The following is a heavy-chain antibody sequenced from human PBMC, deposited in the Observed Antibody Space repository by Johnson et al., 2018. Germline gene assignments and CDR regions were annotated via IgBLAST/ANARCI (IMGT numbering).Heavy chain of an antibody. J-gene: IGHJ6*02. CDR2: ISSSSDSI. CDR1: GFTFKSYI. CDR3: ARGGASRIPWARNSYYYYMDV. Sequence: EVQLVETGGGLVQPGGSLRLSCAASGFTFKSYIMNWVRQAPGKGLEWVSYISSSSDSIYYADSVKGRFTISRDNAKKSLYLQMNSLIAEDTAVYYCARGGASRIPWARNSYYYYMDVWGQGTTVTVSS. D-gene: IGHD5/OR15-5a*01. V-gene: IGHV3-48*01.